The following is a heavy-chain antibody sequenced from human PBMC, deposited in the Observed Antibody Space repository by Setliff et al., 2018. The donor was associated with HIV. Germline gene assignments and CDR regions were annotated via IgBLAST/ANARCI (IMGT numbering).Heavy chain of an antibody. J-gene: IGHJ4*02. CDR2: INAGNGDT. V-gene: IGHV1-3*01. CDR1: QETFTLYG. Sequence: VKVYSEALQETFTLYGIHWVRQAPGQRPEWVGWINAGNGDTEYSQKFQGRVTITRDSSADTSYMELSSLRSEDTAVYYCARDPDTSGWYGHFDYWGQGTPVTVSS. D-gene: IGHD6-19*01. CDR3: ARDPDTSGWYGHFDY.